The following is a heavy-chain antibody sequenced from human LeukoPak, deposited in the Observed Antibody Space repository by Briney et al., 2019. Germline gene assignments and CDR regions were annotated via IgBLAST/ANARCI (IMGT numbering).Heavy chain of an antibody. CDR2: ISWNSGSI. Sequence: GRSLRLSCAASGFTFDDYAMHWVRHAPGKGLEWVSGISWNSGSIGYADSVKGRFTISRDNAKNSLYLQMNSLRAEDTALYYCAKDTGSSSWYNWFDPWGQGTLVTVSS. CDR1: GFTFDDYA. CDR3: AKDTGSSSWYNWFDP. V-gene: IGHV3-9*01. D-gene: IGHD6-13*01. J-gene: IGHJ5*02.